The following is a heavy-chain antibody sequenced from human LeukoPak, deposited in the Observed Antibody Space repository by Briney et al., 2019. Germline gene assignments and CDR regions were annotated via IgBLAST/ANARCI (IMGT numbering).Heavy chain of an antibody. CDR3: ARLVPAANYYYYYMDV. J-gene: IGHJ6*03. V-gene: IGHV4-38-2*01. Sequence: SETLSLTCLVSNYSINTGFYWGWIRQSPGKGLAWIGSVYHSGSTHSNPSLTSRVTLSIDASKNEFYLRLTSVTAADTAVYYCARLVPAANYYYYYMDVWGKGTTVTVSS. D-gene: IGHD2-2*01. CDR1: NYSINTGFY. CDR2: VYHSGST.